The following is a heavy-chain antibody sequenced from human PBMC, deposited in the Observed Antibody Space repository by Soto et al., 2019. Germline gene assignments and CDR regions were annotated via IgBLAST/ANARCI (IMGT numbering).Heavy chain of an antibody. CDR2: ISPYNCNT. J-gene: IGHJ3*02. CDR1: GYTFTSYG. Sequence: ASGKLSCKASGYTFTSYGISWERQAPGQGLERMGWISPYNCNTNYAQKLQGRVTITTDTSTSTAYMDLISLFSDVTSVYYCSRDQGYVDTAMVNRDFDIWGQGKMVTVS. V-gene: IGHV1-18*01. D-gene: IGHD5-18*01. CDR3: SRDQGYVDTAMVNRDFDI.